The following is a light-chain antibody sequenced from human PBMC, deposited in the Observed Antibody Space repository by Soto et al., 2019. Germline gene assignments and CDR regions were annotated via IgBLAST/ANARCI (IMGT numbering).Light chain of an antibody. Sequence: SYELTKPPSVSVAPGQTARSTCGGNNIGAYSVYWYQQKSGQAPVLVVYDDTNRPSGIPGRFSGSKSGNTATLTISSVEAGDEAAYYCQVWDSDSDPSYVFGGGTKVNV. CDR2: DDT. CDR1: NIGAYS. J-gene: IGLJ1*01. V-gene: IGLV3-21*02. CDR3: QVWDSDSDPSYV.